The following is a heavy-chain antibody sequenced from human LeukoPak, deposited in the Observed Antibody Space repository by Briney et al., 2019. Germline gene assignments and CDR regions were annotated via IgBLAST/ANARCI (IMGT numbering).Heavy chain of an antibody. Sequence: GGSLRLSCTASGFTFSSYTMTWVRQAPGKGLKWVSTITTGDGNTYYADSVKGRFTVSRDDSKNTLYLQMNSLRAEDTAVYYCAKVTYGDYGVDYWGQGTLVTVSS. CDR2: ITTGDGNT. V-gene: IGHV3-23*01. CDR3: AKVTYGDYGVDY. CDR1: GFTFSSYT. J-gene: IGHJ4*02. D-gene: IGHD4-17*01.